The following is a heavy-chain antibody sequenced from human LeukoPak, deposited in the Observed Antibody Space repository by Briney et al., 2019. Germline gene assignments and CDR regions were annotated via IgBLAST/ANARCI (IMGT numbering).Heavy chain of an antibody. Sequence: GGSLRLSCAASGFTFSSYEMNWVRQAPGKGREWVSYISSSGSTIYYADSVKGRFTISRDNAKNSLYLQMNSLRAEDTAVYYCARDEWGSAFDYWGQGTLVTVSS. D-gene: IGHD7-27*01. J-gene: IGHJ4*02. V-gene: IGHV3-48*03. CDR3: ARDEWGSAFDY. CDR2: ISSSGSTI. CDR1: GFTFSSYE.